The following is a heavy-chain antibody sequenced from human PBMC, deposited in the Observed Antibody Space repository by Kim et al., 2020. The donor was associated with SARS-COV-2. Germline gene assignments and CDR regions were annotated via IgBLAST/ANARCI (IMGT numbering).Heavy chain of an antibody. CDR3: ARGQSGYPNPSVIDY. Sequence: ASVKVSCKASGYTFTGYYMHWVRQAPGQGLEWMGWINPNSGGTNYAQKFQGWVTMTRDTSISTAYMELSRLRSDDTAVYYCARGQSGYPNPSVIDYWGQGTLVTVSS. J-gene: IGHJ4*02. CDR2: INPNSGGT. CDR1: GYTFTGYY. D-gene: IGHD3-22*01. V-gene: IGHV1-2*04.